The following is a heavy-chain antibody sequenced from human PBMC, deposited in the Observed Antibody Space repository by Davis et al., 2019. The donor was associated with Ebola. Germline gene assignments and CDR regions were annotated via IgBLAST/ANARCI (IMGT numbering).Heavy chain of an antibody. Sequence: PGGSLRLSCAASEFTFSSYEMNWVRQAPGKGLEWVAAVSRKGDSYYADSVNGRFTVFRDISKDTLFLQMDSLRDDDTALYYCAKEMEVTKPYDNWGRGTLVTVSS. D-gene: IGHD2-21*02. V-gene: IGHV3-23*01. CDR1: EFTFSSYE. CDR2: VSRKGDS. CDR3: AKEMEVTKPYDN. J-gene: IGHJ4*02.